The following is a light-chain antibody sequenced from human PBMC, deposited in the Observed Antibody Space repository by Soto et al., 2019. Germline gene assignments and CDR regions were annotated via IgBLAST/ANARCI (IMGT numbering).Light chain of an antibody. CDR3: NSYTSSRTYV. CDR1: SSDVGGYNY. J-gene: IGLJ1*01. V-gene: IGLV2-14*03. CDR2: DVT. Sequence: SALTQPASVSGSPGQSITISCTGTSSDVGGYNYVYWYQQHPGKVPKLMIYDVTNRPSGVSNRFSGSKSGNTASLTISGLQAEDEADYYCNSYTSSRTYVFGTGTKVTVL.